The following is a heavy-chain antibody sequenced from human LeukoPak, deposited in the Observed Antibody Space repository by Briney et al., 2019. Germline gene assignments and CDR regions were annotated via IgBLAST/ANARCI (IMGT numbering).Heavy chain of an antibody. CDR2: INHSGST. CDR1: GGSFSGYY. Sequence: SEILSLTCAVYGGSFSGYYWSWIRQPPGKGLEWIGEINHSGSTNYNPSLKSRATISVDTSKNQFSLKMSSVTAADTAVYYCAGRGVGLDVWGQGTTVTVSS. J-gene: IGHJ6*02. V-gene: IGHV4-34*01. CDR3: AGRGVGLDV. D-gene: IGHD2-8*01.